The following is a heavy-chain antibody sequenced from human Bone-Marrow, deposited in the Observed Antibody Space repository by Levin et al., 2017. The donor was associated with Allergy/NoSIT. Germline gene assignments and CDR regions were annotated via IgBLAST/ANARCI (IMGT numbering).Heavy chain of an antibody. D-gene: IGHD3-16*01. V-gene: IGHV4-59*08. CDR3: ARSKGLGNYFDS. CDR2: ISYSGTA. J-gene: IGHJ4*02. CDR1: GGSISSYY. Sequence: SETLSLTCTVSGGSISSYYWSWIRQPPGKGLEWIGYISYSGTANYNPSLKSRVTISVDTSKNQFSLKLSSVTAADTAVYYCARSKGLGNYFDSWGQGTLVTVSS.